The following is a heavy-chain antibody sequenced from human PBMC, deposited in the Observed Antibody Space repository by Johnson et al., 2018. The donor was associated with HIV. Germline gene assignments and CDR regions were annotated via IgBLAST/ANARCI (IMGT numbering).Heavy chain of an antibody. J-gene: IGHJ3*02. V-gene: IGHV3-23*04. Sequence: VQLVESGGGLVKPGGSLRLSCAASGFTFSSYAMSWVRQAPGKGLEWVSAISGSGGSTYYADSVKGRFTISSDNSKNPLYLQMNSLRAEDTAVYYCAKDSERITIFGVVIEFNTNDAFDIWGQGTMVTVSS. CDR1: GFTFSSYA. CDR2: ISGSGGST. CDR3: AKDSERITIFGVVIEFNTNDAFDI. D-gene: IGHD3-3*01.